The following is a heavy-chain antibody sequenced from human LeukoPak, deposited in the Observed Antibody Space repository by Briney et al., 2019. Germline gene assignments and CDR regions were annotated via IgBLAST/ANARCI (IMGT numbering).Heavy chain of an antibody. V-gene: IGHV1-18*01. D-gene: IGHD3-3*01. CDR1: GYTFTSYG. Sequence: ASVKVSCKASGYTFTSYGISWVRQAPGQGLEWTGWITPYNGNTNYAQKLQGRVTMTTDTSTSTAYMELRSLRSDDTAVYYCARAVPPNLEWFYYWGQGTLVTVSS. J-gene: IGHJ4*02. CDR2: ITPYNGNT. CDR3: ARAVPPNLEWFYY.